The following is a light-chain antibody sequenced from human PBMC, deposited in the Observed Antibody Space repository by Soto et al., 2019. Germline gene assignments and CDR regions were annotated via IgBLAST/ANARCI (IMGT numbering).Light chain of an antibody. CDR1: QSVSSSY. J-gene: IGKJ1*01. CDR3: QQYNSYSPT. CDR2: GAS. V-gene: IGKV3-20*01. Sequence: EIVLTQSPGTLSLSPGERATLSCRASQSVSSSYLAWYQQKPGQAPRLLIYGASSRATGIPDRFSGSGSGTDFTLTISRLEPEDFATYYCQQYNSYSPTFGQGTKVDIK.